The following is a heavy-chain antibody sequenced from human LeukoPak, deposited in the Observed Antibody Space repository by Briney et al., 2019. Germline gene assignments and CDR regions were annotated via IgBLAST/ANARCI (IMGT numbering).Heavy chain of an antibody. CDR2: INQDGRKK. CDR1: GFSIRTHW. Sequence: RGSLRLSCAASGFSIRTHWMSLVRQAPGKGLECVSNINQDGRKKFYVYSVEGRFTISRDDAKTSLFLQMNSLRVEDTAVYYCAKWMGRDSWGQGTLVTVSS. V-gene: IGHV3-7*02. J-gene: IGHJ4*02. CDR3: AKWMGRDS. D-gene: IGHD6-19*01.